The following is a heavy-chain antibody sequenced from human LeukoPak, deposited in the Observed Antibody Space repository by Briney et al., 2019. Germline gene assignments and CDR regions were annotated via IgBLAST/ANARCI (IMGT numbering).Heavy chain of an antibody. D-gene: IGHD1-26*01. CDR2: IYYSGST. Sequence: SETLSLTCTVSGGSISSSSYYWGWIRQPPGKGLEWIGSIYYSGSTNYNPSLKSRVTISVDTSKNQFSLKLSSVTAADTAVYYCARQGEVGATQEGVDYWGQGTLVTVSS. J-gene: IGHJ4*02. CDR3: ARQGEVGATQEGVDY. V-gene: IGHV4-39*01. CDR1: GGSISSSSYY.